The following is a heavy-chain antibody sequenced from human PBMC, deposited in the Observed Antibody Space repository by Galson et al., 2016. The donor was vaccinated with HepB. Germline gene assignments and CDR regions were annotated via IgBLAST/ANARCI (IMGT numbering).Heavy chain of an antibody. Sequence: SLRLSCAASGFSFSTYWMNWVRQAPGKGLEWVANTKEDGSKNYYVDSVRGRFTISRDNAENSLYLQMSSLKAEDTAVYYCARGACSGGKCYFDCLDFWGQGTLVTVSS. CDR3: ARGACSGGKCYFDCLDF. V-gene: IGHV3-7*03. J-gene: IGHJ4*02. CDR2: TKEDGSKN. CDR1: GFSFSTYW. D-gene: IGHD2-15*01.